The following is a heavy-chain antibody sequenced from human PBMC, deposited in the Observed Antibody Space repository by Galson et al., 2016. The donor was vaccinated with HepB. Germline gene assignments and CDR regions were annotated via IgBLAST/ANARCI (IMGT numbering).Heavy chain of an antibody. CDR2: ISGHNGDT. D-gene: IGHD3-10*01. CDR1: GYIFDTSG. V-gene: IGHV1-18*01. CDR3: ARDRYFGSGPRFDH. Sequence: SVKVSCKASGYIFDTSGISWVRQAPGQGLGWLEWISGHNGDTKYAQKFQGRVTMTTDSSTGTAYMHLRSLRTDDTAVYYCARDRYFGSGPRFDHWGQGTVVSASS. J-gene: IGHJ4*02.